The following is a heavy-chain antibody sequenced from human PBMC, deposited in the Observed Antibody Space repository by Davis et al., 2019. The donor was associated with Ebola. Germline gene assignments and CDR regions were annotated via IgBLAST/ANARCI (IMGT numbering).Heavy chain of an antibody. CDR2: ISYDGSNK. CDR3: ASLTGRTSGY. V-gene: IGHV3-30-3*01. CDR1: GFTFSSYA. Sequence: PGGSLRLSCAASGFTFSSYAMHWVRQAPGKGLEWVAVISYDGSNKYYADSVKGRFTISRENSKNTLYLQMNSLRAEDTAVYYCASLTGRTSGYWGQGTLVTVSS. J-gene: IGHJ4*02. D-gene: IGHD1-14*01.